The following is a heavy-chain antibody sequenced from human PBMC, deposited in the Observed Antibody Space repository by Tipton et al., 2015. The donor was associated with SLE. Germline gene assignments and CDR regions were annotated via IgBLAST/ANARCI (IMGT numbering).Heavy chain of an antibody. CDR2: INPGADYT. V-gene: IGHV1-46*01. D-gene: IGHD6-6*01. CDR1: GYTSTNYQ. J-gene: IGHJ4*02. Sequence: QSGAEVKKPGASVKVSCKAYGYTSTNYQFHWVRRAPGQGLEWMGIINPGADYTTYAQNFQGRVTMTRDMSRNTVYMELSGLRSEDTAIYYCAREGAARLYFDYWGQGTLVTVSS. CDR3: AREGAARLYFDY.